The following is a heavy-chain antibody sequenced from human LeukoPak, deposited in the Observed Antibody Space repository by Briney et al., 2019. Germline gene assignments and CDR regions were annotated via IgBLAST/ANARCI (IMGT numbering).Heavy chain of an antibody. V-gene: IGHV3-21*01. J-gene: IGHJ6*03. CDR2: ISSSSSYI. Sequence: GGSLRLSCAASGFTFSSNWMHWVRQAPGKGLEWVSSISSSSSYIYYADSVKGRFTISRDNAKNSLYLQMNSLRAEDTAVYYCARSFSVTTRYYYMDVWGKGTTVTVSS. CDR3: ARSFSVTTRYYYMDV. D-gene: IGHD4-11*01. CDR1: GFTFSSNW.